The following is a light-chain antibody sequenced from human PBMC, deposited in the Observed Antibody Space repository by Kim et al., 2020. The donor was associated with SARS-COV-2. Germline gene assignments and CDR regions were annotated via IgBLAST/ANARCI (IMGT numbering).Light chain of an antibody. CDR2: EVT. CDR3: CSYASSNTYV. CDR1: SSDVGSYNL. J-gene: IGLJ1*01. Sequence: GQSSTIPCTGTSSDVGSYNLVSWYQQHPGKAPKVILCEVTKRPSGVSNRFSGSKSGNTASLTISGLQAEDEADYYCCSYASSNTYVFGTGTKVTVL. V-gene: IGLV2-23*02.